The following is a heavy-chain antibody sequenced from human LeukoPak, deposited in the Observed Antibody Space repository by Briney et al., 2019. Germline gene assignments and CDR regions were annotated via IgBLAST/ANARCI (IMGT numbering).Heavy chain of an antibody. CDR3: ASVYKHGMDV. D-gene: IGHD5-24*01. V-gene: IGHV1-46*01. J-gene: IGHJ6*02. CDR2: INPSGGST. Sequence: GASVTVSFTASEYTLTSYYLHWVRQAPGQGLEWMAIINPSGGSTSHAQKFQGRVTMTRDTSASTVYMELSSLRSEDTAVYYCASVYKHGMDVWGQGTTVTVSS. CDR1: EYTLTSYY.